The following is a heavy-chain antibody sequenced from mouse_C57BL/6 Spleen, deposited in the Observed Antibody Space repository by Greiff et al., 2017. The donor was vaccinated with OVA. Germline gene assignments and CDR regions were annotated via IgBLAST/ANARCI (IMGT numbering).Heavy chain of an antibody. J-gene: IGHJ4*01. CDR2: IDPANGNT. D-gene: IGHD4-1*01. CDR1: GFNIKNTY. CDR3: AFNWDDAMDY. V-gene: IGHV14-3*01. Sequence: EVQLQQSVAELVRPGASVKLSCTASGFNIKNTYIHWVKQRPEQGLEWIGRIDPANGNTKYAPKFQGKATITADTSSNTAYLQLSSLTSEDTAIYYCAFNWDDAMDYWGQGTSVTVSS.